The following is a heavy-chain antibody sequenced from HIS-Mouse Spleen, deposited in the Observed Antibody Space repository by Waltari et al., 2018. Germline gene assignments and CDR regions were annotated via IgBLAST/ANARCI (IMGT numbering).Heavy chain of an antibody. D-gene: IGHD6-13*01. CDR3: AREIPYSSSWYDWYFDL. V-gene: IGHV4-39*07. J-gene: IGHJ2*01. CDR2: IYYSGST. Sequence: QLQLQASGPGLVKPSETLSLTCTVPGGSISSSSYHWVWIRQPPGKGLEWIGSIYYSGSTYYNPSLKSRVTISVDTSKNQFSLKLSSVTAADTAVYYCAREIPYSSSWYDWYFDLWGRGTLVTVSS. CDR1: GGSISSSSYH.